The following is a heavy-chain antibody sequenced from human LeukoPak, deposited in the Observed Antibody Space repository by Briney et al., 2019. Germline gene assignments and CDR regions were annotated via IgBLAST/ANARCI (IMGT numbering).Heavy chain of an antibody. CDR3: ARDRYDFWSGYYCYYYYYGMDV. CDR1: GDSVSSNSAA. D-gene: IGHD3-3*01. CDR2: TYYRSKWYN. V-gene: IGHV6-1*01. J-gene: IGHJ6*02. Sequence: SQTLSLTCAISGDSVSSNSAAWNWIRQSPSRGLEWLGRTYYRSKWYNDYAVSVKSRITINPDTSKNQFSLQLNSVTPEDTAVYYCARDRYDFWSGYYCYYYYYGMDVWGQGTTVTVSS.